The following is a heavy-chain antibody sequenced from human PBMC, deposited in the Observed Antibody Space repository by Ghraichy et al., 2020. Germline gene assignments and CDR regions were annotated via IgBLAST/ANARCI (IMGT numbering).Heavy chain of an antibody. V-gene: IGHV3-15*01. D-gene: IGHD1-26*01. CDR2: IKSEPDGGTT. CDR1: GFTFSNAW. CDR3: TTTVGATMDYYGMDV. Sequence: SCAASGFTFSNAWMTWVRQAPGKGLEWVGRIKSEPDGGTTDYAAPVKGRFTISRDDSKNTLYLQMNSLKTEDTAVYYCTTTVGATMDYYGMDVWGQGTTVTVSS. J-gene: IGHJ6*02.